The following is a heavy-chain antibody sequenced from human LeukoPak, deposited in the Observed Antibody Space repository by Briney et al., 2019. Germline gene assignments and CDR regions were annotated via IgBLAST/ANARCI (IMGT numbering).Heavy chain of an antibody. Sequence: PGGSLRLSCAASGFTFSSYGMHWVRQAPGKGLEWVAFIRYDGSNKYYADSVKGRFTISRDNSKNTLYLQMNSLRAEDTAVYYCAKDLQPETYYYYYMDVWGKGTTVTISS. V-gene: IGHV3-30*02. CDR3: AKDLQPETYYYYYMDV. CDR2: IRYDGSNK. J-gene: IGHJ6*03. CDR1: GFTFSSYG. D-gene: IGHD6-13*01.